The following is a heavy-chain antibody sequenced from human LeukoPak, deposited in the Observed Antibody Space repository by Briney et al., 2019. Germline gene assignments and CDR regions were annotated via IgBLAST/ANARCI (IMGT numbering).Heavy chain of an antibody. V-gene: IGHV3-11*01. Sequence: GGSLRLSCAASGSTFSDYYMSWIRQAPGKGLEWVSYISSSGSTIYYADSVKGRFTISRDNAKNSLYLQMNSLRAEDAAVYYCARVHCSGGSCYGDYWGQGTLVTVSS. CDR2: ISSSGSTI. CDR1: GSTFSDYY. CDR3: ARVHCSGGSCYGDY. J-gene: IGHJ4*02. D-gene: IGHD2-15*01.